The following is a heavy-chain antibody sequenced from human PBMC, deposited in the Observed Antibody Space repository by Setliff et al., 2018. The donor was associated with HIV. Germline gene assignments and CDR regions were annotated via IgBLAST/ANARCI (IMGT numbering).Heavy chain of an antibody. CDR3: ARESYFYYFDY. D-gene: IGHD3-10*01. V-gene: IGHV4-61*02. CDR1: GDSISSSAYY. J-gene: IGHJ4*02. Sequence: LSLTCTVSGDSISSSAYYWSWIRQPAGKGLEWIGRIYTSGSTNYNPSLKSRVTISVDTSKNQLSLKLSSVTAADAAVYYCARESYFYYFDYWGQGTLVTVSS. CDR2: IYTSGST.